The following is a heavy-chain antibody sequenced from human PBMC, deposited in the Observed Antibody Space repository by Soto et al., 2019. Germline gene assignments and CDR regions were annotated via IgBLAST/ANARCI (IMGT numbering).Heavy chain of an antibody. Sequence: QVQLQESGPGLVKPSQTLSLTCTVSGGSISSGDYYWSWIRQPPVKGLEWIGYISYSGNTYYNPSLESRVTISVDTSKNQFSLRLSSVTAADTAVYYCARASTVTTGAKFDYWGQGTLVTVSS. CDR3: ARASTVTTGAKFDY. V-gene: IGHV4-30-4*01. J-gene: IGHJ4*02. CDR2: ISYSGNT. D-gene: IGHD4-17*01. CDR1: GGSISSGDYY.